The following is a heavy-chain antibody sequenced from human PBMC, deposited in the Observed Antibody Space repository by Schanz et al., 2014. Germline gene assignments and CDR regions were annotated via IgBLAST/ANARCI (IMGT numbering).Heavy chain of an antibody. J-gene: IGHJ4*02. Sequence: EVQLVESGGGLVQSGGSLRLSCVASGITFSSYWMSWVRQAPGEGLEWVANIKQDGSEKYYVDSVKGRFTISRDNAKNSLYLQMNSLRPEDTAVYYCAKYGGELGVSFEYWGQGTLVTVSS. CDR1: GITFSSYW. CDR3: AKYGGELGVSFEY. CDR2: IKQDGSEK. D-gene: IGHD7-27*01. V-gene: IGHV3-7*01.